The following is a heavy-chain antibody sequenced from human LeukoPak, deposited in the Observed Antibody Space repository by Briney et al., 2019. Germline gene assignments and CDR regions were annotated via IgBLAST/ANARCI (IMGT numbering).Heavy chain of an antibody. Sequence: VASVKVSCKASGGTFSSYAISWVRQAPGQGLEWMGRIIPILGIANYAQKFQGRVTITADKSTSTAYMELSSLRSEDTAVYYCAKSERDYGDYVNYWGQGTLVTVSS. J-gene: IGHJ4*02. CDR1: GGTFSSYA. CDR3: AKSERDYGDYVNY. D-gene: IGHD4-17*01. V-gene: IGHV1-69*04. CDR2: IIPILGIA.